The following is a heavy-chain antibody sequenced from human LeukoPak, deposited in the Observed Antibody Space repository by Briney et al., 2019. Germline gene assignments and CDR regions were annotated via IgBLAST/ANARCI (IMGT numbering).Heavy chain of an antibody. V-gene: IGHV4-34*01. CDR2: INHSGST. D-gene: IGHD6-19*01. Sequence: SETLSLTRAVYGGSFSGYYWSWIRQPPGKGLEWIGEINHSGSTNYNPSLKSRVTISVDTSKNQFSLKLSSVTAADTAVYYCVRGGLAVARTFDYWGQGTLVTVSS. CDR1: GGSFSGYY. CDR3: VRGGLAVARTFDY. J-gene: IGHJ4*02.